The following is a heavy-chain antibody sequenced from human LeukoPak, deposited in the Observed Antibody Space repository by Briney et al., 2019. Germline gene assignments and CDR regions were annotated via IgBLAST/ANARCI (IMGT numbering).Heavy chain of an antibody. Sequence: ASVKVSCKASGGTFSSYAISWVRQAPGQGLEWMGRIIPIFGTANYAQKFQGRVTITTDESTSTAYMELSSLRSEDTAVYYCARDLLDRRSSGWYGWFDPWGQGTLVTVSS. D-gene: IGHD6-19*01. CDR2: IIPIFGTA. CDR3: ARDLLDRRSSGWYGWFDP. J-gene: IGHJ5*02. V-gene: IGHV1-69*05. CDR1: GGTFSSYA.